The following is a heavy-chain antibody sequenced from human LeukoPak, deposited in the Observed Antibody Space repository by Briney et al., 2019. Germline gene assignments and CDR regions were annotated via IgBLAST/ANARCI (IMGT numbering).Heavy chain of an antibody. V-gene: IGHV3-48*04. CDR2: ISSSGSTI. D-gene: IGHD3-10*01. Sequence: PGGSLRLSCAASGFTFSSYSMNWVRQAPGKGLEWVSYISSSGSTIYYADSVKGRFTISRDNAKNSLYLQMNSLRAEDTAVYYCARDPLDRFYGSGSYYIDYWGQGTLVTVSS. CDR1: GFTFSSYS. CDR3: ARDPLDRFYGSGSYYIDY. J-gene: IGHJ4*02.